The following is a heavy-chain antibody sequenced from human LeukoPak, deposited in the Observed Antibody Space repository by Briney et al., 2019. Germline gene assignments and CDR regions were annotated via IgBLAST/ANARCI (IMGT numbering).Heavy chain of an antibody. CDR1: GFSFSNFW. CDR3: ARDSPRGRFDS. V-gene: IGHV3-7*01. Sequence: GESLRLSCAASGFSFSNFWMGWVRQAPGKGLEWVANMNQDGSQRNYVDSVKGRFTISRDSANNSVYLQMNSLRAEDTAFYYCARDSPRGRFDSWGQGTLVTVSS. CDR2: MNQDGSQR. J-gene: IGHJ4*02.